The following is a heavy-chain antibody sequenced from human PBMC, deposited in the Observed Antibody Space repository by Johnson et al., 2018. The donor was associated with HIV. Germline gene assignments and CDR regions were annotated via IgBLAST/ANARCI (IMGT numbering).Heavy chain of an antibody. D-gene: IGHD3-10*01. J-gene: IGHJ3*02. Sequence: VQLVESGGGLVKPGGSLRLSCAASGFTFSSYAMSWVRQAPGKGLEWVSAISGSGGSTYYADSVKGRFTISRDNSRNTLFLHMNSLRADDTAVYYCAIGRGEFPRHAFDIWGQGTMVTVSS. CDR1: GFTFSSYA. CDR2: ISGSGGST. V-gene: IGHV3-23*04. CDR3: AIGRGEFPRHAFDI.